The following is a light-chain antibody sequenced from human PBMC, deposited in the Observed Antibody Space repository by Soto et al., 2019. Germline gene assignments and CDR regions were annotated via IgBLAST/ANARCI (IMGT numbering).Light chain of an antibody. V-gene: IGKV3-20*01. CDR2: GAS. CDR3: QHYGTTPWT. Sequence: EIALTQSPGTLSLSPGERVTLSCRASQSVCSRCLAWYQQKPGQSPRLLIYGASSRATGIPDRFSGSGSGTDFTLTISRLEPEDFAVYYCQHYGTTPWTFGQGTKVGIK. CDR1: QSVCSRC. J-gene: IGKJ1*01.